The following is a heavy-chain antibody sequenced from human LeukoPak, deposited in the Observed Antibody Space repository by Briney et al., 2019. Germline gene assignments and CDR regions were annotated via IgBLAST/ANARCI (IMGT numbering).Heavy chain of an antibody. Sequence: GGSLRLSCAASEFTVSSNYMSWVRQAPGKGLEWVSLIYSGGSTYYAESVKGRFTISRDNSKNTLYLQMNSLRAEDTAVYYCARENDSTAYYFDYWGQGTLVTVSS. V-gene: IGHV3-66*01. CDR3: ARENDSTAYYFDY. CDR1: EFTVSSNY. D-gene: IGHD3-22*01. J-gene: IGHJ4*02. CDR2: IYSGGST.